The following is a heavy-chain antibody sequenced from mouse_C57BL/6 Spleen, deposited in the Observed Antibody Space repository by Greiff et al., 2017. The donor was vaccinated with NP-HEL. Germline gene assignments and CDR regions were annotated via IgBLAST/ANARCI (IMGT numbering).Heavy chain of an antibody. CDR1: GYTFTSYW. D-gene: IGHD1-1*01. CDR3: ASDGSPYYYAMDY. V-gene: IGHV1-7*01. Sequence: QVQLQQSGAELAKPGASVKLSCKASGYTFTSYWMHWVKQRPGQGLEWIGYINPSSGYTKYNQKFKDKATLTADKSSSTAYMQLSSLTYEDSAVYYCASDGSPYYYAMDYWGQGTSVTVSS. J-gene: IGHJ4*01. CDR2: INPSSGYT.